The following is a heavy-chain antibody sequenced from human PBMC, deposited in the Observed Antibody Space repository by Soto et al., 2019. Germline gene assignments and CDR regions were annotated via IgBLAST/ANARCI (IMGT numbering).Heavy chain of an antibody. CDR3: ARRVYYYDSSGHFDY. Sequence: SETLSLTCTVSGGSVSSGSYYWSWIRQPPGKGLEWIGYIYYSGSTNYNPSLKSRVTISVDTSKNQFSLKLSSVTAADTAVYYCARRVYYYDSSGHFDYWGPGTLVTVSS. CDR2: IYYSGST. V-gene: IGHV4-61*01. CDR1: GGSVSSGSYY. D-gene: IGHD3-22*01. J-gene: IGHJ4*02.